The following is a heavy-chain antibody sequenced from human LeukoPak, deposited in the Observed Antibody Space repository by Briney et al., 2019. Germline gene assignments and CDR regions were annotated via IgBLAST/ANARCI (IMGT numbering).Heavy chain of an antibody. CDR1: GGSFSGYY. CDR2: INHSGST. V-gene: IGHV4-34*01. Sequence: TSETLSLTCAVYGGSFSGYYWSWIRQPPGKGLEWIGEINHSGSTNYNPSLKSRVTISVDTSKNQFSLKLSSVTAADTAVYYCASRHYYGSGSYWGQGTLVTVSS. D-gene: IGHD3-10*01. CDR3: ASRHYYGSGSY. J-gene: IGHJ4*02.